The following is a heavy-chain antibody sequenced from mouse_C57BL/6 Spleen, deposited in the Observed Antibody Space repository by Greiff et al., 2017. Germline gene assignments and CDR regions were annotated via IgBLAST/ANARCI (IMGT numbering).Heavy chain of an antibody. D-gene: IGHD3-2*02. CDR2: IDPSDSYT. CDR3: ARWALRSLFDY. J-gene: IGHJ2*01. V-gene: IGHV1-50*01. Sequence: QVQLQQPGAELVKPGASVTLSCKASGYTFTSYWMQWVKQRPGQGLEWIGEIDPSDSYTNYNQKFKGKATLTVDTSSSTAYMQLSSLTSEDSAVYYCARWALRSLFDYWGQGTTLTVSS. CDR1: GYTFTSYW.